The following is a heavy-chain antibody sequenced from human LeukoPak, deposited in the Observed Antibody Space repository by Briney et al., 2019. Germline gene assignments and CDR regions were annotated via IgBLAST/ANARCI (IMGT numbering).Heavy chain of an antibody. CDR1: GFSVSNFY. Sequence: PGGSLRLSCAGSGFSVSNFYMNWVRQAPGKGLEWVSLIRDSGATFYADSVKGRFTISRDNSKSTIYLQMNRLRVEDTAVYFCARDRAATQVWVEFDSWGQGTQVTVSS. D-gene: IGHD3-16*01. CDR2: IRDSGAT. J-gene: IGHJ5*01. CDR3: ARDRAATQVWVEFDS. V-gene: IGHV3-66*03.